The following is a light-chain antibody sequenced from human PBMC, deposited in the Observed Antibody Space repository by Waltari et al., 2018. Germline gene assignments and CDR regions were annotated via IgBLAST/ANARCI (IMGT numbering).Light chain of an antibody. CDR2: WAS. V-gene: IGKV4-1*01. J-gene: IGKJ2*01. Sequence: DFVMTQSPDSLAVSLGERATINCKSSQSVLYSFNHNNYLAWYQQKPGQPPKLLIYWASTRESGVPDRFSGSGSGTDFTLTISSLQAEDVAVYYCQQYYDTPYTFGQGTKLEIK. CDR3: QQYYDTPYT. CDR1: QSVLYSFNHNNY.